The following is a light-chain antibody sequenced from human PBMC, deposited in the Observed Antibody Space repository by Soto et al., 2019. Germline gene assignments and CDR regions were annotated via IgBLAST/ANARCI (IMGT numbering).Light chain of an antibody. CDR1: SSDVGGYNY. V-gene: IGLV2-11*01. J-gene: IGLJ2*01. CDR3: CSYAGSYTVV. CDR2: DVS. Sequence: QSALTQPRSVSGSPGQSVTISCTGTSSDVGGYNYVSWYQQHPGKAPKLMIYDVSKRPSGLPDRFSGSKSGNTASLTISGLQDEDEADYYCCSYAGSYTVVFGGGTKVTVL.